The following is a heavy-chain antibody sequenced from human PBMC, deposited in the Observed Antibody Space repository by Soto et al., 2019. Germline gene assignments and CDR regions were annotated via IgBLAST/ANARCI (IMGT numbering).Heavy chain of an antibody. CDR3: ASVVCSGGSCYGIAEYFQH. CDR1: GGTISSSSYY. V-gene: IGHV4-39*01. J-gene: IGHJ1*01. CDR2: IYYSGST. Sequence: PPETLSLTCTVSGGTISSSSYYWGWIRKPPGKGLEWIGSIYYSGSTYYNPSLKSRVTISVDTPKNQFSLKLSSVTAADTAVYYCASVVCSGGSCYGIAEYFQHWGQGTLVTVSS. D-gene: IGHD2-15*01.